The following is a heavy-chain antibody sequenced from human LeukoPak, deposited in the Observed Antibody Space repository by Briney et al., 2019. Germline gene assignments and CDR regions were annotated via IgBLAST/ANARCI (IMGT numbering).Heavy chain of an antibody. CDR1: GGSISSSSYY. J-gene: IGHJ3*02. CDR3: ARVLATVTTREDAFDI. Sequence: SETLSLTCTVSGGSISSSSYYWGWIRQPPGKGLEWIGSIYYSGSTYYNPSLKSRVIIIIDTPKNHFSLTLSSVTAADTAVYYCARVLATVTTREDAFDIWGQGTMVTVSS. V-gene: IGHV4-39*07. D-gene: IGHD4-17*01. CDR2: IYYSGST.